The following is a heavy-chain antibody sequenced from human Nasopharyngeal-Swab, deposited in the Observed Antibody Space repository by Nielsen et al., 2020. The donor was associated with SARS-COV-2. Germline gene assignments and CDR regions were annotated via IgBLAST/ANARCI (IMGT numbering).Heavy chain of an antibody. J-gene: IGHJ4*02. Sequence: GGSLRFSCTASGFTFGDYAMSWFRQAPGKGLEWVGFIRSKAYGGTTEYAASVKGRFTISRDDSKSIAYLQMNSLKTEDTAVYYCTRDLYCSSTSCTWKGVDYWGQGTLVTVSS. V-gene: IGHV3-49*03. CDR3: TRDLYCSSTSCTWKGVDY. D-gene: IGHD2-2*01. CDR1: GFTFGDYA. CDR2: IRSKAYGGTT.